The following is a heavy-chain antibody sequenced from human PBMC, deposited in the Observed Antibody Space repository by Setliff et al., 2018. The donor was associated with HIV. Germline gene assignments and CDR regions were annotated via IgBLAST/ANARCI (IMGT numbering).Heavy chain of an antibody. V-gene: IGHV4-34*01. J-gene: IGHJ4*02. Sequence: LSLTCAVYGDSFSDYYWSWIRQPPGKGLEWIGEGDQSGSANYNPSLTGRGTISVDTLKRHFSLKLTSVTAADAAVYYCARGRQGPSYYDSTGLSRGRDFDFWGQGTLVTVSS. D-gene: IGHD3-16*01. CDR2: GDQSGSA. CDR1: GDSFSDYY. CDR3: ARGRQGPSYYDSTGLSRGRDFDF.